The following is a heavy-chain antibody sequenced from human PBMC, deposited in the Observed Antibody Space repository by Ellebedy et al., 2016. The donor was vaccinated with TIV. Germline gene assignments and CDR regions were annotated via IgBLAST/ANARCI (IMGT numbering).Heavy chain of an antibody. D-gene: IGHD3-22*01. Sequence: SGPTLVXPTQTLTLTCTLSGFSLSTSGVSVGWIRQPPGKALEWLALIYWDDDKRYNLFLENRLTITKDTSKNQVVLTMTNMDPVDTATYHCAHFYDDRGYLVLDYWGQGILVTVSS. J-gene: IGHJ4*02. CDR2: IYWDDDK. CDR3: AHFYDDRGYLVLDY. CDR1: GFSLSTSGVS. V-gene: IGHV2-5*02.